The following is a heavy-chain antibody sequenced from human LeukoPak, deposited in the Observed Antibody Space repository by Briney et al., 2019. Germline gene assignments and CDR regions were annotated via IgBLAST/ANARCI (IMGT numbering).Heavy chain of an antibody. V-gene: IGHV3-21*01. CDR2: ISGSSSYI. CDR1: GLTFSNYN. CDR3: ARDRLVGATRVGTFDI. Sequence: GGSLRLSCAASGLTFSNYNMNWVRQAPGKGLEWFSSISGSSSYIYYADSVKGRFTISRDNAKNSLYLQMSSLRAEDTAVYYCARDRLVGATRVGTFDIWGQGTMVTVSS. J-gene: IGHJ3*02. D-gene: IGHD1-26*01.